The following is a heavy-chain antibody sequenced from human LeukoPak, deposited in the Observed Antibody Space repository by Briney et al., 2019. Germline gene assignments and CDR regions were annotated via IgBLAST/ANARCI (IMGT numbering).Heavy chain of an antibody. CDR1: GFPFSSYA. Sequence: GESLRLSCEASGFPFSSYAMSWVRQAPGKGLEWVSGIFDSGSQTFYADSVKGRFTISRDNSKKILFLQMNTLKAEDTAVYYCAKNMESFDHWGQGALVTVSS. CDR2: IFDSGSQT. D-gene: IGHD3-3*01. J-gene: IGHJ4*02. V-gene: IGHV3-23*01. CDR3: AKNMESFDH.